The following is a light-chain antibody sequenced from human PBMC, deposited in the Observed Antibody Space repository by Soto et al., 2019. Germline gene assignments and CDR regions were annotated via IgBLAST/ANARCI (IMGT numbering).Light chain of an antibody. Sequence: EIVMTQSPATLSVSPGERANLSCRASQSVSSNLARYQQKPGQAPRLLIYGASTRATGIPARFSGSGSGTEFTLTISSLQSEDFAVYYCQQYNNWPQTFGQGTKVDIK. CDR1: QSVSSN. V-gene: IGKV3-15*01. J-gene: IGKJ1*01. CDR2: GAS. CDR3: QQYNNWPQT.